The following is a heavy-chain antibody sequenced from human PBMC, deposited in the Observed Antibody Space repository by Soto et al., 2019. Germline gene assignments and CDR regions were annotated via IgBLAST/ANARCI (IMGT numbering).Heavy chain of an antibody. D-gene: IGHD3-16*01. CDR2: INHSGST. CDR3: AAGGAGGGWSHP. V-gene: IGHV4-34*01. J-gene: IGHJ5*02. Sequence: QVQLQQWGAGLLKPSETLSLTCAVYGGSFSGYYWSWIRQPPGKGLEWIGEINHSGSTNYNPSLKGRPTISEDTSNIPFSRKRPAGPAADRGLLYWAAGGAGGGWSHPWGQGPLV. CDR1: GGSFSGYY.